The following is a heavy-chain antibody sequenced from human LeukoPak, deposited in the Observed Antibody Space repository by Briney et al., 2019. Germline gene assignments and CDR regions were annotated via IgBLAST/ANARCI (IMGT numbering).Heavy chain of an antibody. CDR3: ARVITIFGVVILMYFDY. D-gene: IGHD3-3*01. CDR1: GGSISSRSYN. Sequence: SETLSLTCTVPGGSISSRSYNWGRIRQPPGKGLEWIGCIYYRGRTYYNASLKSLVTISLDTSKNQFSLKLSSVTAADTAVYYCARVITIFGVVILMYFDYWGQGSLVTVSS. J-gene: IGHJ4*02. V-gene: IGHV4-39*01. CDR2: IYYRGRT.